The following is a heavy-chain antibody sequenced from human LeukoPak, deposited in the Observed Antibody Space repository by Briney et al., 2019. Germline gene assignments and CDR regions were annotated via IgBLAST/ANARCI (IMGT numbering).Heavy chain of an antibody. CDR2: IYTSGST. CDR1: GGSINIYY. J-gene: IGHJ5*02. D-gene: IGHD6-13*01. Sequence: SETLSLTCTVSGGSINIYYWSWIRQPAGKGLEWIGRIYTSGSTNYNPSLKTRVTMSVDTSKNQFSLKLSSVTAADTAKYYCATDKGPYSGSWYPNWFDPWGQGTLVAVSS. CDR3: ATDKGPYSGSWYPNWFDP. V-gene: IGHV4-4*07.